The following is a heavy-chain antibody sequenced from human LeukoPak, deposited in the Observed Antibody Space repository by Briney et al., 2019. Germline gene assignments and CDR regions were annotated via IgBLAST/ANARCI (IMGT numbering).Heavy chain of an antibody. CDR1: GYTLTELS. CDR2: FDPEDGET. V-gene: IGHV1-24*01. Sequence: GASVKVSCKVSGYTLTELSMHWVRQDPGKGLEWMGGFDPEDGETIYAQKFQGRVTVTEDTSTDTAYMELSSLRSEDTAVYYCATGDPLWFGEAGDYFDYWGQGTLVTVSS. CDR3: ATGDPLWFGEAGDYFDY. J-gene: IGHJ4*02. D-gene: IGHD3-10*01.